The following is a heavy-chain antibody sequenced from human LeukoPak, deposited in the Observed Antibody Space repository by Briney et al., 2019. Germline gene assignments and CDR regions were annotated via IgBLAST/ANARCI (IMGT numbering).Heavy chain of an antibody. Sequence: PGGSLRLSCAASGFTFSSYGMHWVRQAPGKGLEWVAVIWYDGSNKYYADSVKGRFTISRDNSKNTLYLQMNSLRAEDTAVYYCARGTGVIAAAGIGAFDIWGQGTMVTVSS. J-gene: IGHJ3*02. CDR1: GFTFSSYG. CDR3: ARGTGVIAAAGIGAFDI. D-gene: IGHD6-13*01. CDR2: IWYDGSNK. V-gene: IGHV3-33*01.